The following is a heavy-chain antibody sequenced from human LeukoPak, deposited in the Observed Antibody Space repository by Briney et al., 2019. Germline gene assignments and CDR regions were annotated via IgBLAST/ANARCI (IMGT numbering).Heavy chain of an antibody. Sequence: SQTLSLTCTVSGGSISSGDYYWSWIRQPPGKGLEWIGYIYYSGSTYYNPSLKSRVTISVDTSKNQFSLKLSSVTAADTAVYYCARDLMLSRRFDPWGQGTLSPPPQ. D-gene: IGHD2-8*01. CDR3: ARDLMLSRRFDP. CDR1: GGSISSGDYY. J-gene: IGHJ5*02. CDR2: IYYSGST. V-gene: IGHV4-30-4*01.